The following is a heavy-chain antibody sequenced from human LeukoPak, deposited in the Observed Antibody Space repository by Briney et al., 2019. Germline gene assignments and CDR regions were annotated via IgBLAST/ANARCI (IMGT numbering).Heavy chain of an antibody. CDR2: ISHDGSDK. CDR1: GFTLKIYP. V-gene: IGHV3-30*04. J-gene: IGHJ3*01. CDR3: AREGVQTTIDAFDV. D-gene: IGHD3-10*01. Sequence: VGSLRLSCAASGFTLKIYPMHWVRQAPGKGLEWLSVISHDGSDKNNADSVKGRFIISRDNSKNTIYLQLNSLRPEDTAMYYCAREGVQTTIDAFDVWGLGTLVIVSS.